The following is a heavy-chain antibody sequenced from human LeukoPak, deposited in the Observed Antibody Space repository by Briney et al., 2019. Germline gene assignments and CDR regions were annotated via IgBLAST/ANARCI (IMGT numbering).Heavy chain of an antibody. V-gene: IGHV5-51*01. Sequence: GESLKISCKGSGYSFTNYWIGWVRQMPGKGLEWMGIIYPGDSDTRYSPSFQGQVTISADKSISTAYLQWSSLKASDTAMYYCARLPFSYYYGSGSYYSYMDVWGKGTTVTISS. CDR3: ARLPFSYYYGSGSYYSYMDV. D-gene: IGHD3-10*01. J-gene: IGHJ6*03. CDR1: GYSFTNYW. CDR2: IYPGDSDT.